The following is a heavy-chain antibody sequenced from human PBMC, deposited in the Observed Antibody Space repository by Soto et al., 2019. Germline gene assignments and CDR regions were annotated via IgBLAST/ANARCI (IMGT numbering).Heavy chain of an antibody. Sequence: EVQLVESGGGLVKPGGSLRLSCAASGFTFSSYSMNWVRQAPGKGLEWVSSISSSSSYIYYADSVKGRFTISRDNAKNSLYRQMNSLRAEDTAGYYCARGVDGDYLYYYGMDVWGQGTTVTVSS. CDR2: ISSSSSYI. CDR3: ARGVDGDYLYYYGMDV. CDR1: GFTFSSYS. V-gene: IGHV3-21*01. D-gene: IGHD4-17*01. J-gene: IGHJ6*02.